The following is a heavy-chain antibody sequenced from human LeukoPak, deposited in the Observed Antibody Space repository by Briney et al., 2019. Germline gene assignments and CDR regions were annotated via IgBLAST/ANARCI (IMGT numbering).Heavy chain of an antibody. J-gene: IGHJ1*01. Sequence: SETLSLTCAVYGGSFSGYYWSWIRQPPGKGLEWIGEINHSGSTNYNPSLKSRVTISVDTSKNQFSLKLSSVTAADTAVYYCARQTFYHDDSGYYRPESFQHWGQGTLVTVSS. D-gene: IGHD3-22*01. CDR2: INHSGST. CDR1: GGSFSGYY. CDR3: ARQTFYHDDSGYYRPESFQH. V-gene: IGHV4-34*01.